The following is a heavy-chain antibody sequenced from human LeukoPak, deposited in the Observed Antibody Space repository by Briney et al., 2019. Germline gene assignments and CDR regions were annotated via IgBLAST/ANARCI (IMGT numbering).Heavy chain of an antibody. D-gene: IGHD4-17*01. CDR2: ITTDGSRT. J-gene: IGHJ4*02. CDR1: GFTFSNYP. V-gene: IGHV3-23*01. CDR3: AKGNTVTPDY. Sequence: GGSLRLSCAASGFTFSNYPMNWVRQAPGKGLEWASAITTDGSRTYNADSVKGRFTISRDNSKNTLYLQMNSLRAEDTAVYYCAKGNTVTPDYWGQGTLVTVSS.